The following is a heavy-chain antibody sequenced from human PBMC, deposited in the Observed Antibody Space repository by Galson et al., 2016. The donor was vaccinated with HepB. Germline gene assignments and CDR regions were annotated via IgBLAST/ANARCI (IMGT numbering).Heavy chain of an antibody. J-gene: IGHJ4*02. Sequence: SGAEVKKPGESLKISCKGSRNTFTDHWIGWVRQRPGKGLEWMGIIYPGDSDTRYSPSFQGQVTISADKSSRYAYLQWSSLKASDTAMYYCVRRGDGYDFDLWGQGTPVTVSS. CDR3: VRRGDGYDFDL. CDR1: RNTFTDHW. V-gene: IGHV5-51*01. CDR2: IYPGDSDT. D-gene: IGHD5-24*01.